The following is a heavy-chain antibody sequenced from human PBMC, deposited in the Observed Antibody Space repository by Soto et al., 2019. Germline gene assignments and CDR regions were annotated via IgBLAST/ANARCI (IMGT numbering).Heavy chain of an antibody. Sequence: QITLKESGPTLVKPTQTLTLTCTFSGFSISTSGVGVGWIRQPPGKALEWLALIYWDDDKRYSPSLRSRLTISKDTSKNQVVLTMTNMDPVDTATYYCIQSRCGGDCLQSYASHYYYGMDVWGQGTTVTVSS. V-gene: IGHV2-5*02. CDR1: GFSISTSGVG. CDR2: IYWDDDK. J-gene: IGHJ6*02. CDR3: IQSRCGGDCLQSYASHYYYGMDV. D-gene: IGHD2-21*02.